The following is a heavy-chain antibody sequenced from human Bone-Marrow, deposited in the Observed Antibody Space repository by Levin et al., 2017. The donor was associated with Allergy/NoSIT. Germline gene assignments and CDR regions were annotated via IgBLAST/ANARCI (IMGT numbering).Heavy chain of an antibody. V-gene: IGHV3-11*01. Sequence: GESLKISCAASGFTFSDCYMSWIRQTPGKGLEWISYISSSGDSLYYADSVKGRFTISRDNARNSLYLHMNSLRAEDTAVYYCARDHIGPLYFDYYNMDVWGQGTTVTVSS. CDR1: GFTFSDCY. CDR3: ARDHIGPLYFDYYNMDV. CDR2: ISSSGDSL. J-gene: IGHJ6*02.